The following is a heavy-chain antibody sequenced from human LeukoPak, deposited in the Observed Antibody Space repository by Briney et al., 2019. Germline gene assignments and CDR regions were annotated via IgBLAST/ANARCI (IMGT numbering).Heavy chain of an antibody. CDR1: GFTFSGYD. Sequence: GGSLRLSCAASGFTFSGYDMHWVRQAPGKGLEWVALIRSDGSDKYYADSVKGRFTISRDNSKNTVFLQMNSLRAEDTAVYYCAREGRSSWSFDYWGQGTLVTVSS. CDR2: IRSDGSDK. J-gene: IGHJ4*02. CDR3: AREGRSSWSFDY. V-gene: IGHV3-30*02. D-gene: IGHD6-13*01.